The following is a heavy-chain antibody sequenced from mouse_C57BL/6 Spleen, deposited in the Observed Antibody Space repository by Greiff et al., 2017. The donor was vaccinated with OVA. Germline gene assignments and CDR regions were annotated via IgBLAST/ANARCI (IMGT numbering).Heavy chain of an antibody. CDR1: GYTFTSYW. CDR2: IDPSDSET. Sequence: VQLQQPGAELVRPGSSVKLSCKASGYTFTSYWMHWVKQRPIQGLEWIGNIDPSDSETHYNQKFKDKATLTVDKSSSTAYMQLSSLTSEDSAVYYCARSGAQDPFAYWGQGTLVTVSA. J-gene: IGHJ3*01. D-gene: IGHD3-2*02. V-gene: IGHV1-52*01. CDR3: ARSGAQDPFAY.